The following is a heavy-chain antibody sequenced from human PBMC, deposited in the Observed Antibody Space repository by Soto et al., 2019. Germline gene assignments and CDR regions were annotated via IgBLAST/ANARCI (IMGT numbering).Heavy chain of an antibody. V-gene: IGHV3-30*03. D-gene: IGHD3-3*01. Sequence: VRLSCAASGFTFSSYAMHWVRQAPGKGLEWVTVVSYDGSKRYYADSVKGRFSISRDNSKNTLSLQMNSLRPEDTGVYYCARPNYDFWSGSKDFGGLDVWGQGTTVTVSS. CDR2: VSYDGSKR. CDR1: GFTFSSYA. CDR3: ARPNYDFWSGSKDFGGLDV. J-gene: IGHJ6*02.